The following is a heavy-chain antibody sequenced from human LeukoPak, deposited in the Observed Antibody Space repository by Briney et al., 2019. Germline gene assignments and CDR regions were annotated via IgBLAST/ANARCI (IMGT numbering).Heavy chain of an antibody. CDR1: GFTFSSYE. CDR3: ARDQGYCSSTSCYYYYGMDV. V-gene: IGHV3-48*03. D-gene: IGHD2-2*01. J-gene: IGHJ6*02. Sequence: LTCYCAASGFTFSSYELNRLGQAPGLELKGFSYVSSGSSTLYYADSGKGRFTISRDNAKNSLYLQMNSLRAEDTAVYYCARDQGYCSSTSCYYYYGMDVWGQGTTVTVSS. CDR2: VSSGSSTL.